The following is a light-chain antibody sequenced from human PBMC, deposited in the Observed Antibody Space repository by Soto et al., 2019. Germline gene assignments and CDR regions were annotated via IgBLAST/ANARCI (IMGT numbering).Light chain of an antibody. J-gene: IGKJ2*01. V-gene: IGKV3-20*01. CDR3: QQYGSSPTYT. CDR1: QSVSSSY. CDR2: GAS. Sequence: EIVLTQPPGTLSLSPGERATLSCRASQSVSSSYLAWYQQKPGQAPRLLIYGASSRATGIPDRFSGSGSGTDFTLTISRLEPEDFAVYYCQQYGSSPTYTFGQGTKLEIK.